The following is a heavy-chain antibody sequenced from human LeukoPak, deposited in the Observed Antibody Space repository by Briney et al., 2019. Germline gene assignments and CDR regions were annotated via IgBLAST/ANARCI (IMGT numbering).Heavy chain of an antibody. J-gene: IGHJ3*02. V-gene: IGHV1-58*02. CDR1: GFTFTSSA. D-gene: IGHD5-24*01. Sequence: ASVKVSCKASGFTFTSSAMQWVRQARGQRLEWIGWIVVGSGNTNYAQKFQERVTITRDMSTSTAHMELSSLRSEDTAVYYCAAGRWLPLVAFDIWGQGTMVTVSS. CDR2: IVVGSGNT. CDR3: AAGRWLPLVAFDI.